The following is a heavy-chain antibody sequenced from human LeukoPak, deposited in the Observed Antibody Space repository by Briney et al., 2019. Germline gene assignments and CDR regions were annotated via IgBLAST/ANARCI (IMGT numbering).Heavy chain of an antibody. V-gene: IGHV3-30*18. Sequence: GGSLRLSCAASGFTFSTYGIHWVRQAPGKGLGWVAAISAVGTKKYYEDSVKGRFTISRDNTKNTLYLQMNSLRAEDTAVYYCEKYWDTVHRGHSYFDYWGQGTLVTVSS. CDR1: GFTFSTYG. CDR2: ISAVGTKK. D-gene: IGHD5-18*01. CDR3: EKYWDTVHRGHSYFDY. J-gene: IGHJ4*02.